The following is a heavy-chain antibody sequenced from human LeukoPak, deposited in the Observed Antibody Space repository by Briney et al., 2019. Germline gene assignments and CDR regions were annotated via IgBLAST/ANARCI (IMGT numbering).Heavy chain of an antibody. CDR3: ARVDYYGSGSYYESGP. CDR1: GGSISSSIYY. V-gene: IGHV4-39*07. J-gene: IGHJ5*02. CDR2: VFYNGAT. D-gene: IGHD3-10*01. Sequence: SETLSLTCIVSGGSISSSIYYWAWVRQPPGKGLEWIGTVFYNGATQYSPSLRSRVTISIDTSTNQFSLKLSSVTAADTAVYYCARVDYYGSGSYYESGPWGQGTLVTVSS.